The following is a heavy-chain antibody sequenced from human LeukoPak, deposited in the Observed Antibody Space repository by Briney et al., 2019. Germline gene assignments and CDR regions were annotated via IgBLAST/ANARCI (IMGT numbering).Heavy chain of an antibody. D-gene: IGHD6-19*01. V-gene: IGHV4-39*01. CDR1: GGSISSSSYY. CDR2: IYYSGST. Sequence: KSSETLSLTCTVSGGSISSSSYYWGWIRQPPGKGLEWIGSIYYSGSTYYNPSLKSRVTISVDTSKNQFSLKLSSVTAADTAVYYCALSPSSGWYSIFDYWGQGTLVTVSS. CDR3: ALSPSSGWYSIFDY. J-gene: IGHJ4*02.